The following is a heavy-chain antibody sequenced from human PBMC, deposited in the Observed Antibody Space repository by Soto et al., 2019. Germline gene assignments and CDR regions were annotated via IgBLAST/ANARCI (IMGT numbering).Heavy chain of an antibody. CDR3: ARAYSSSRNWFDP. D-gene: IGHD6-13*01. CDR2: INPNSGGT. CDR1: GYTFTGYY. J-gene: IGHJ5*02. Sequence: GASVKVSCKASGYTFTGYYMHWVRQAPGQGLEWMGWINPNSGGTNYAQKFQGWVTMTRDTSISTAYMELSRLRSDDTAVYYCARAYSSSRNWFDPWGQGTLVTVSS. V-gene: IGHV1-2*04.